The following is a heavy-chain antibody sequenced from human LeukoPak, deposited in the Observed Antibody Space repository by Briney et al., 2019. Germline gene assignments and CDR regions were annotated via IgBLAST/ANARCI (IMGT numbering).Heavy chain of an antibody. Sequence: PSETLSLTCPVSGGSISSYYWSWIRQPAGKGLEWIGRIYTSGSTNYNPSLKSRVTMSVDTSKNQFSLKLSSVTAADTAVYYCARDRIVVVPAAYNWFDPWGQGTLVTVSS. D-gene: IGHD2-2*01. CDR3: ARDRIVVVPAAYNWFDP. V-gene: IGHV4-4*07. CDR1: GGSISSYY. CDR2: IYTSGST. J-gene: IGHJ5*02.